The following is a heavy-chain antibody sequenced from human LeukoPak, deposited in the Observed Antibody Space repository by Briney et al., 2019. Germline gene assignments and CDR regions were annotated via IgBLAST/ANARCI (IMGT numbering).Heavy chain of an antibody. Sequence: GGSLRLSCAASGFTFSSYGMSWVRQAPGKGLEWVSAISGDGGSTTYADSVKGRFTISRDNAKNTVYLQMNSLRAEDTAVYYCARGYTYGSIDYWGQGTLVTVSS. V-gene: IGHV3-74*01. CDR2: ISGDGGST. CDR1: GFTFSSYG. J-gene: IGHJ4*02. CDR3: ARGYTYGSIDY. D-gene: IGHD5-18*01.